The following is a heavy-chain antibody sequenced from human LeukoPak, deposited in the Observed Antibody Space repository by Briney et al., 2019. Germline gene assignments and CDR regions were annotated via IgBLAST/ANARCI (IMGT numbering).Heavy chain of an antibody. CDR1: GGSFSGYY. Sequence: SETLSLTCAVYGGSFSGYYWSWIRQPPGKGLEWIGSIYYSGTTYYNPSLKSRVTISVDMSKNQFSLKLSSVTAADTAVYYCARQDNYYFDYWGQGILVTVSS. D-gene: IGHD1-20*01. CDR2: IYYSGTT. J-gene: IGHJ4*02. CDR3: ARQDNYYFDY. V-gene: IGHV4-34*01.